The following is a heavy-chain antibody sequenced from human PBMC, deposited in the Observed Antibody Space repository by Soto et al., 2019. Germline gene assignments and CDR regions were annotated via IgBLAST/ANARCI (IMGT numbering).Heavy chain of an antibody. CDR3: ARGVLP. Sequence: PEETLSLTCNVSGGSISNYHWSWIRQPPGKGLEWIGYINNSGSTNYNPSLKSRVTISVDTSNNQISLKVTSVTAADTAVYYCARGVLPWGQGTLVTVSS. V-gene: IGHV4-59*01. CDR1: GGSISNYH. J-gene: IGHJ5*01. CDR2: INNSGST.